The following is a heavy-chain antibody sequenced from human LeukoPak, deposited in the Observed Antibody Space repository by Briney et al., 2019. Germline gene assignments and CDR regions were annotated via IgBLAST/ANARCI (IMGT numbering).Heavy chain of an antibody. V-gene: IGHV4-4*02. CDR1: GGSIFSSNW. CDR2: IFHSGST. D-gene: IGHD2-2*01. CDR3: ARSPTKRVPEDY. J-gene: IGHJ4*02. Sequence: PSEALSLTCAVSGGSIFSSNWWSWVRQPPGQGLEWIGQIFHSGSTGYSPSLKSRVTISVDKSKNQFSLRLTSVTAADTAVYYCARSPTKRVPEDYWGQGTLVTVSS.